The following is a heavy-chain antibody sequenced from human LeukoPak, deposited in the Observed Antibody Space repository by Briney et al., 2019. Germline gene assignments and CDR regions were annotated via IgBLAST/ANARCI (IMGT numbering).Heavy chain of an antibody. CDR1: GFTFSSYA. CDR3: AGDFKLELPSGDY. J-gene: IGHJ4*02. CDR2: ISYDGSNK. V-gene: IGHV3-30-3*01. Sequence: GGSLRLSCAASGFTFSSYAMHWVRQAPGKGLEWVAVISYDGSNKYYADSVKGRFTISRDNSKNTLYLQMNSLRAEDTAVYYCAGDFKLELPSGDYWGQGTLVTVSS. D-gene: IGHD1-7*01.